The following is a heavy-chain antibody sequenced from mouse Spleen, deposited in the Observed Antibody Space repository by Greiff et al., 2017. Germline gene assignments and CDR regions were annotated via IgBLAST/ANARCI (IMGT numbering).Heavy chain of an antibody. Sequence: EVKVEESGGGLVQPGGSMKLSCVASGFTFSNYWMNWVRQSPEKGLEWVAQIRLKSDNYATHYAESVKGRFTISRDDSKSSVYLQMNNLRAEDTGIYYCTGGSSAWYFDVWGTGTTVTVSS. D-gene: IGHD1-1*01. J-gene: IGHJ1*03. CDR3: TGGSSAWYFDV. V-gene: IGHV6-3*01. CDR2: IRLKSDNYAT. CDR1: GFTFSNYW.